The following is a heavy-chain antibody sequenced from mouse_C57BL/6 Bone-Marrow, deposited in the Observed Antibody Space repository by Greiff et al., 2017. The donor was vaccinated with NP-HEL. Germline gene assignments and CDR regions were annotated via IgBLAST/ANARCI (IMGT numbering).Heavy chain of an antibody. D-gene: IGHD1-1*01. CDR2: IYPGDGDT. Sequence: VKLMESGPELVKPGASVKISCKASGYAFSSSWMNWVKQRPGKGLEWIGRIYPGDGDTNYNGKFKGKATLTADKSSSTAYMQLSSLTSEDSAVYFCARSYYYGSRPPFDYWGQGTTLTVSS. CDR3: ARSYYYGSRPPFDY. J-gene: IGHJ2*01. CDR1: GYAFSSSW. V-gene: IGHV1-82*01.